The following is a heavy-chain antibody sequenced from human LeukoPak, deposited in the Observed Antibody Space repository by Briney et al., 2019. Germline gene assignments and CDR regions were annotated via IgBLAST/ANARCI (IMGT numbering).Heavy chain of an antibody. J-gene: IGHJ5*02. CDR2: ISAAGSNI. V-gene: IGHV3-23*01. CDR3: ARGGVLRFLEWDYNWFDP. Sequence: GGSLRLSCAASGFTFGSYAMTWVRQAPGKGLEWDSSISAAGSNIQYADSVKGRFTISRDNSKTTLYLQMNSLSAEDTAVYYCARGGVLRFLEWDYNWFDPWGQGTLVTVSS. CDR1: GFTFGSYA. D-gene: IGHD3-3*01.